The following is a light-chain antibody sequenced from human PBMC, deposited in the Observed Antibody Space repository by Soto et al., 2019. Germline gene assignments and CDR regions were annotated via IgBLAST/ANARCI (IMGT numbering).Light chain of an antibody. CDR2: EVS. J-gene: IGLJ1*01. CDR3: SSYAGSNNFV. Sequence: QSVLTQPPSASGSPGQSVTISCTGTSSDVGGYNYVSWYQQHPGKAPKLMIYEVSKRPSGAPDRFSGSKSGNTASLTVSGLQAEDEADYYCSSYAGSNNFVFGTG. CDR1: SSDVGGYNY. V-gene: IGLV2-8*01.